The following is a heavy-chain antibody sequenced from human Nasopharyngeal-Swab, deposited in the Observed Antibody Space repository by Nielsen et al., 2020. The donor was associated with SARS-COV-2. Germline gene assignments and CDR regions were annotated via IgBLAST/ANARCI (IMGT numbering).Heavy chain of an antibody. J-gene: IGHJ3*02. CDR1: GFTVSSNY. CDR2: IYSGGST. Sequence: GGSLRLSCAASGFTVSSNYMSWVRQAPGKGLEWVSVIYSGGSTYYADSVKGRFTISRDNSKNTLYLQMNSLKAEDTAVYYCARDRVSSGSYWGAFDIWGQGTMVTVSS. D-gene: IGHD6-19*01. V-gene: IGHV3-53*01. CDR3: ARDRVSSGSYWGAFDI.